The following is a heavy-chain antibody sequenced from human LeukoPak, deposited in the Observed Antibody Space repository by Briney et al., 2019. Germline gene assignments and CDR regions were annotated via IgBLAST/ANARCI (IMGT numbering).Heavy chain of an antibody. Sequence: GGSLRLSCVASGFTFSSYAMSWVRQAPGKGLEWVSAISGSGGSTYYADSVKGRFTISRDNSKNTLYLQMNSLRAEDTAVYYCAKVRGTGYRGYYFDYWGQGTLVTVSS. CDR2: ISGSGGST. J-gene: IGHJ4*02. D-gene: IGHD3-10*01. CDR3: AKVRGTGYRGYYFDY. V-gene: IGHV3-23*01. CDR1: GFTFSSYA.